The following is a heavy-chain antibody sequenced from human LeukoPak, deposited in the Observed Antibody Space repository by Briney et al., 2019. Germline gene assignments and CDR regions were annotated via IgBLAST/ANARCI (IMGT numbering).Heavy chain of an antibody. J-gene: IGHJ4*02. CDR2: INPSGGST. CDR3: ARYSGSSPFDY. CDR1: GYIFTSYY. Sequence: ASVKVSCKASGYIFTSYYMHWVRQAPGQGLEWMGIINPSGGSTSYAQKFQGRVTKTRDTSTSTVYMELSSLRSEDTAVYYCARYSGSSPFDYWGQGTLVTVSS. V-gene: IGHV1-46*01. D-gene: IGHD1-26*01.